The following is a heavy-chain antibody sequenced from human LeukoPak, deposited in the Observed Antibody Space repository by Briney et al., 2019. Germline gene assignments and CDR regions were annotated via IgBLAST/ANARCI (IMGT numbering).Heavy chain of an antibody. CDR3: ARGDLTVTTVYYGMDV. CDR1: GHTLTRYG. J-gene: IGHJ6*02. CDR2: ISAYKGNT. V-gene: IGHV1-18*01. Sequence: ASVKVSCKVSGHTLTRYGISWVRQAPGQGLEWMGWISAYKGNTNYAQKLHGRVTMTIDTSTSTAYMELRSLRSDDTAVYYCARGDLTVTTVYYGMDVWGQGTTVTVSS. D-gene: IGHD4-17*01.